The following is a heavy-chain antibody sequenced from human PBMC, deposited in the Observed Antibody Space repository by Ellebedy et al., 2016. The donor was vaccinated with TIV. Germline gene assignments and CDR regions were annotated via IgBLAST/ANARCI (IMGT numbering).Heavy chain of an antibody. CDR2: ISSGITTT. CDR1: GFTFSSYS. V-gene: IGHV3-48*02. D-gene: IGHD1-26*01. CDR3: ARDGNSVGGTYWYFEL. Sequence: GESLKISCAATGFTFSSYSMNWVRQAPGKGLEWVSYISSGITTTYYADSVKGRFTISRDNAKNSLYLQMNSLRDEDTAVYYCARDGNSVGGTYWYFELWGRGTLVTVSA. J-gene: IGHJ2*01.